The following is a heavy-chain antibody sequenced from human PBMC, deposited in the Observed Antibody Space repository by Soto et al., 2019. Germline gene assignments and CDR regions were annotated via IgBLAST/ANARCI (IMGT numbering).Heavy chain of an antibody. Sequence: QIQLVQSGAEVKKPGASVKVSCKASGYTFISYGITWVRQAPGQGLEWMGWISVYNGITNYAQNVQGRVTMTTDTSTSTAYMELRSLRSDDTAVHFCARAKDLEYSSSWGSFDYWGQGTLVTVSS. D-gene: IGHD6-13*01. J-gene: IGHJ4*02. CDR1: GYTFISYG. CDR3: ARAKDLEYSSSWGSFDY. CDR2: ISVYNGIT. V-gene: IGHV1-18*04.